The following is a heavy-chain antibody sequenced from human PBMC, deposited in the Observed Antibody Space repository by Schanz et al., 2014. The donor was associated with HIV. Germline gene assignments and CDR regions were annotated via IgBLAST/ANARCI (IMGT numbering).Heavy chain of an antibody. Sequence: QLQLQESGPGLVKPTQTLSLNCVVSGGSMSSGDHSWSWIRLPPGKGLEWIGNIDHSGSTYYNPSLKSRATISVDMSKNQFSLKMTSVTAADTAVYYCASLSSHYFDHWGQGTLVTVSS. CDR3: ASLSSHYFDH. CDR1: GGSMSSGDHS. CDR2: IDHSGST. V-gene: IGHV4-30-2*01. J-gene: IGHJ4*02.